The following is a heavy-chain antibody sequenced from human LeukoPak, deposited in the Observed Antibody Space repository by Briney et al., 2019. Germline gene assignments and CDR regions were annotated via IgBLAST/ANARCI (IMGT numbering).Heavy chain of an antibody. CDR2: IYHSGST. J-gene: IGHJ3*02. Sequence: PSGTLSLTCAVSGGSISSSNWWSWVRQPPGQGLEWIGEIYHSGSTNYNPSLKSRVTISVDKSKNQFSLKLSSVTAADTAVYYCAREAYYYDSSGYRDAFDIWGQGTMVTVSS. CDR3: AREAYYYDSSGYRDAFDI. D-gene: IGHD3-22*01. V-gene: IGHV4-4*02. CDR1: GGSISSSNW.